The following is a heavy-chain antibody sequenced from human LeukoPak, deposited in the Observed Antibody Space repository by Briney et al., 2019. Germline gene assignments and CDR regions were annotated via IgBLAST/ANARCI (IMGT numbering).Heavy chain of an antibody. Sequence: PGGSLRLSCAASGFTFSSYAMHWVRQAPGKGLEYVSAIISNGGSTYYANSVKGRFTISRDNSKNTLYLQMNSLRAEDTAVYYCAKVRNYYDSSGPFDYWGQGTLVTVSS. CDR2: IISNGGST. D-gene: IGHD3-22*01. CDR1: GFTFSSYA. J-gene: IGHJ4*02. CDR3: AKVRNYYDSSGPFDY. V-gene: IGHV3-64*01.